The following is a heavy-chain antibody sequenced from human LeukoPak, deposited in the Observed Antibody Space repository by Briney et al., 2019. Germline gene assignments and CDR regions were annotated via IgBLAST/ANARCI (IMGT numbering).Heavy chain of an antibody. D-gene: IGHD2-21*02. J-gene: IGHJ4*02. Sequence: SETLSLTCTVSGGSISSSSYYWGWIRQPAGKGLEWIGRIYTDGRTNYNPSLKSRATISVDTSQNHFSLKLRSVTAADTAVYYCARGRGDSRRDFDYWGQGTLVTVSS. CDR1: GGSISSSSYY. CDR2: IYTDGRT. V-gene: IGHV4-61*02. CDR3: ARGRGDSRRDFDY.